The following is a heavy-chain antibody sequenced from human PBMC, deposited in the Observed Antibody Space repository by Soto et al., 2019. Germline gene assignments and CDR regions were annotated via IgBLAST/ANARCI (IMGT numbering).Heavy chain of an antibody. CDR2: IIPIFHTA. J-gene: IGHJ4*02. Sequence: ASVKVSCKASGGTFSTYAFSWVRQAPGQGLEWMGGIIPIFHTATYAQKFQGRVTITADESTTTAYMALSSLRSEDSAVYYCVHRRDGYNSAFFDYWGQGTLVTVSS. CDR3: VHRRDGYNSAFFDY. D-gene: IGHD5-12*01. V-gene: IGHV1-69*13. CDR1: GGTFSTYA.